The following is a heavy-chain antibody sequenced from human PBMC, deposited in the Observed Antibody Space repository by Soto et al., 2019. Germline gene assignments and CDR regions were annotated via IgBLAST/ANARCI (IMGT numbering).Heavy chain of an antibody. CDR3: AKDRGLVVVAAAYYMDV. CDR1: GFTFDDYA. CDR2: ISWNSGSI. Sequence: EVQLVESGGGLVQPGRPLRLSCAASGFTFDDYAMHWVRQAPGKGLEWVSGISWNSGSIGYADSVEGRFTISRDNAKNSLYLQMNSLRAEDTALYYCAKDRGLVVVAAAYYMDVWGKGTTVTVSS. J-gene: IGHJ6*03. D-gene: IGHD2-15*01. V-gene: IGHV3-9*01.